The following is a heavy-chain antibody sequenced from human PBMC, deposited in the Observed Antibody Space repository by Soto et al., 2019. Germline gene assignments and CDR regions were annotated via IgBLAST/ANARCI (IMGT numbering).Heavy chain of an antibody. V-gene: IGHV4-31*03. J-gene: IGHJ6*02. D-gene: IGHD3-10*01. CDR3: AAYYYGSGSYPPGDNYYGMDV. CDR2: IYYSGST. Sequence: SETLSLTCTVSGGSISSGGYYWSWIRQHPGKGLEWIGYIYYSGSTYYNPSLKSRVTISVDTSKNQFSLKLSSVTAADTAVYYCAAYYYGSGSYPPGDNYYGMDVWGQGTTVTVSS. CDR1: GGSISSGGYY.